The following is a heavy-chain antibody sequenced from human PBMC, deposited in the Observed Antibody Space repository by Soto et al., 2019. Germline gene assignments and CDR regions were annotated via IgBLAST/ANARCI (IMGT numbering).Heavy chain of an antibody. D-gene: IGHD2-15*01. CDR2: IYPGDSHT. CDR3: ARRGYCSAGTCYSPGIDGMDV. V-gene: IGHV5-51*01. CDR1: GYSFTNYW. J-gene: IGHJ6*02. Sequence: GEALKISCKGSGYSFTNYWIAWVRQRPEKGLEWMGIIYPGDSHTRYSPSFQGHVTISADKSINTAYLQWGSLKASDTAMYYCARRGYCSAGTCYSPGIDGMDVWGQGTTVTVSS.